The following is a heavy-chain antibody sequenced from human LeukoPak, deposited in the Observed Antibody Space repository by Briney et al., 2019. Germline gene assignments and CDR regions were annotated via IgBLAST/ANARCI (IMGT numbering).Heavy chain of an antibody. CDR2: ISSDGSST. CDR3: ARDLKIDYYDSSGVYYYYYYGMDV. CDR1: GFTFSSYW. J-gene: IGHJ6*02. V-gene: IGHV3-74*01. Sequence: SGGSLGLSCAASGFTFSSYWMHWVRQAPGKGLVWVPRISSDGSSTSYADSVKGRFTISRDNAKNTLYLRMNSLRAEDTAVYYCARDLKIDYYDSSGVYYYYYYGMDVWGQGTTVTVSS. D-gene: IGHD3-22*01.